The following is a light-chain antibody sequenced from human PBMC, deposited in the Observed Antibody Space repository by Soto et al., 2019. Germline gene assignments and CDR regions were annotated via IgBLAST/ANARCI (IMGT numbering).Light chain of an antibody. J-gene: IGLJ2*01. V-gene: IGLV1-40*01. CDR3: QSYDSRLSGVL. Sequence: QSVLTQPPSVSGAPGQGVTISCIGSSSNIGAGYDVHWYQQVPGTAPKLLLDGNSNRPSGVPDRFSGYKSGTSASLAIIGLQPEDEADYYCQSYDSRLSGVLFGGGTTLPVL. CDR2: GNS. CDR1: SSNIGAGYD.